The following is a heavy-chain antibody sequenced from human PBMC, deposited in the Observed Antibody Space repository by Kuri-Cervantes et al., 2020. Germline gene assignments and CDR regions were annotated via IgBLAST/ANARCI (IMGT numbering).Heavy chain of an antibody. V-gene: IGHV4-34*01. J-gene: IGHJ5*02. CDR2: INHSGST. Sequence: GSLRLSCAVYGGSFSGYYWSWIRQPPGKGLEWIGEINHSGSTYYNPSLKSRVTISVDRSKNQFSLKLSSVTAADTAVYYCARTFWSGYSNWFDPWGQGTLVTVSS. CDR3: ARTFWSGYSNWFDP. CDR1: GGSFSGYY. D-gene: IGHD3-3*01.